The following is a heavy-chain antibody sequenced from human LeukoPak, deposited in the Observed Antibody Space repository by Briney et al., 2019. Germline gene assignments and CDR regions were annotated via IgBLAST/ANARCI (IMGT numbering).Heavy chain of an antibody. J-gene: IGHJ4*02. D-gene: IGHD6-6*01. Sequence: SATLSLTCTVSGGSISSHYWSWIRQPPGKGLEWIGYIYYSGSTNYNPSLKSRVTISVDTSKNQFSLKLSSVTAADTAVYYCARVSYSSSFHFDYWGQGTLVTVSS. V-gene: IGHV4-59*11. CDR3: ARVSYSSSFHFDY. CDR2: IYYSGST. CDR1: GGSISSHY.